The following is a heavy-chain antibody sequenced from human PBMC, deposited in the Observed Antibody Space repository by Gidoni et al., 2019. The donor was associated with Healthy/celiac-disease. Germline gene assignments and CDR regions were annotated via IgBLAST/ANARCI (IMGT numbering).Heavy chain of an antibody. Sequence: QVQLQESGPGLVKPSETLSLTCTVSGGSISSYYWSWIRQPPGKGLEWIGYIYYRGSTNYNPSLKSRVTISVDTSKNQFSLKLSSVTAADTAVYYCARQNGVSLSVGWFDPWGQGTLVTVSS. V-gene: IGHV4-59*08. CDR3: ARQNGVSLSVGWFDP. D-gene: IGHD2-8*01. CDR1: GGSISSYY. J-gene: IGHJ5*02. CDR2: IYYRGST.